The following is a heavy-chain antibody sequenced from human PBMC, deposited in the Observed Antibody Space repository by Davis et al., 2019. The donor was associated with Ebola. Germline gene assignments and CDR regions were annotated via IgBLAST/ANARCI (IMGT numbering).Heavy chain of an antibody. CDR1: GFTFSSYS. D-gene: IGHD2-15*01. V-gene: IGHV3-21*01. Sequence: GESLKISCAASGFTFSSYSMNWVRQAPGKGLEWVSSISSSSSYIYYADSVKGRFTISRDNAKNSLYLQMNSLRAEDTAVYYCARGPAGWYPKYFQHWGQGTLVTVSS. J-gene: IGHJ1*01. CDR3: ARGPAGWYPKYFQH. CDR2: ISSSSSYI.